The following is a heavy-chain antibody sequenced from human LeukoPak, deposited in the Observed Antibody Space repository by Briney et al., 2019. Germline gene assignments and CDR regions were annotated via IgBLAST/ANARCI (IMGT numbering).Heavy chain of an antibody. J-gene: IGHJ4*02. Sequence: ASVKVSCKASGYTFTSYGISWVRQAPGQGLEWMGWISAYNGNTNYAQKLQGRVTMTTDTSTSTAYMELRSLRSDDTAVYYCVRMASYDSSGYKQKYYFDYWGQGTLVTVSS. CDR2: ISAYNGNT. CDR3: VRMASYDSSGYKQKYYFDY. D-gene: IGHD3-22*01. CDR1: GYTFTSYG. V-gene: IGHV1-18*01.